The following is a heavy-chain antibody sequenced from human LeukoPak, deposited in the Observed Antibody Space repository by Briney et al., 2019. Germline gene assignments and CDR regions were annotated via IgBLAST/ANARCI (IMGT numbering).Heavy chain of an antibody. J-gene: IGHJ3*02. CDR2: IYYSGST. D-gene: IGHD3-3*01. CDR3: ARGGYDFWSGYYSAFDI. V-gene: IGHV4-59*01. CDR1: GGSISSYY. Sequence: SETLSLTCTASGGSISSYYWNWIRQPPGKGLEWIGYIYYSGSTNYNPSLKSRVTISVDTSKNQFSLKLSSVTAADTAVYYCARGGYDFWSGYYSAFDIWGQGTMVTVSS.